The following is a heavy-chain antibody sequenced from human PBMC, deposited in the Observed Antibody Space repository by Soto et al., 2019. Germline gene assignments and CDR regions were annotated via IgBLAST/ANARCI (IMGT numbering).Heavy chain of an antibody. CDR1: GYTFTSYA. J-gene: IGHJ5*02. V-gene: IGHV1-3*01. D-gene: IGHD2-21*02. CDR2: INAGNGNT. Sequence: GASVKVSCKASGYTFTSYAMHWVRQAPGQRLEWMGWINAGNGNTKYSQKFQGRVTITRDTSASTAYMELSSLRSEDTAVYYCARHIVSGIKHIVVVTARFDPWGQGTLVTVSS. CDR3: ARHIVSGIKHIVVVTARFDP.